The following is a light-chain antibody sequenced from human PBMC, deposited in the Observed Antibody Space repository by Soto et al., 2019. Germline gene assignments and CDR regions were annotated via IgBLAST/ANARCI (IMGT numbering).Light chain of an antibody. Sequence: QSALTQPASVSGSPGQSITISCTGTSSDVGGYDYVSWYQQHPGKAPTLLIYDVINRPSGVSFRFSGSKSGNTASLTISGLQAEDEAEYYCSSYTSSSPYVFGTGTKVTVL. CDR3: SSYTSSSPYV. CDR1: SSDVGGYDY. J-gene: IGLJ1*01. V-gene: IGLV2-14*01. CDR2: DVI.